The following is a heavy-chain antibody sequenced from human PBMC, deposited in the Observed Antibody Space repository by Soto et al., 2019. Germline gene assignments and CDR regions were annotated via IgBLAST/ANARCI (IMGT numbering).Heavy chain of an antibody. CDR2: IYYSGST. CDR1: GGSIGSGDYY. D-gene: IGHD6-19*01. V-gene: IGHV4-30-4*01. J-gene: IGHJ5*02. CDR3: ARVRAVAGTYWFDP. Sequence: SETLSLTCTVSGGSIGSGDYYWSWIRQPPGKGLEWIGYIYYSGSTYYNPSLKSRVTISVDTSKNQFSLKLSSVTAADTAVYYCARVRAVAGTYWFDPWGQGTLVTVSS.